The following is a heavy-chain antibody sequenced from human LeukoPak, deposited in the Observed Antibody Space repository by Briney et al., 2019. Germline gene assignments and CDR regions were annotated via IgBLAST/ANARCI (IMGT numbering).Heavy chain of an antibody. V-gene: IGHV1-69*05. CDR3: ARGSANYYDSSGYPGP. CDR2: IIPIFGTA. Sequence: SVKVSCKASGGTLSSYAISWVRQAPGQGLEWIGRIIPIFGTANYAQKCQGRVTIATDESTSTANMELSSLRSEDTAVYYCARGSANYYDSSGYPGPWGQGTLVTVSS. CDR1: GGTLSSYA. D-gene: IGHD3-22*01. J-gene: IGHJ5*02.